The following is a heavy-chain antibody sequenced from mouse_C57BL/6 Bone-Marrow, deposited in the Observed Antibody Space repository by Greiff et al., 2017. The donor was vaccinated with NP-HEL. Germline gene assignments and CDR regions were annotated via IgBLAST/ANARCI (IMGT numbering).Heavy chain of an antibody. CDR1: GFTFSSYA. CDR2: ISDGGSYT. CDR3: ARDRGSSPFAY. D-gene: IGHD1-1*01. J-gene: IGHJ3*01. V-gene: IGHV5-4*01. Sequence: EVMLVESGGGLVKPGGSLKLSCAASGFTFSSYAMSWVRQTPEKRLEWVATISDGGSYTYYPDNVKGRFTISRDNAKNNLYLQMSHLKSEDTAMYYCARDRGSSPFAYWGQGTLVTVSA.